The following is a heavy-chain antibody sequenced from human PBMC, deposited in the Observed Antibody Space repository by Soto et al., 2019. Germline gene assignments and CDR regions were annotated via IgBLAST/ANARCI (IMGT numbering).Heavy chain of an antibody. CDR2: IIPIFGTA. J-gene: IGHJ3*02. V-gene: IGHV1-69*13. CDR1: GGTFSSYA. Sequence: VASVKVSCKASGGTFSSYAISWVRQAPGQGLEWMGGIIPIFGTANYAQKFQGRVTITADESTSTAYMELSSLRSEDTAVYYCAREKMDIVATIGGPRDDAFDIWGQGTMVTVSS. CDR3: AREKMDIVATIGGPRDDAFDI. D-gene: IGHD5-12*01.